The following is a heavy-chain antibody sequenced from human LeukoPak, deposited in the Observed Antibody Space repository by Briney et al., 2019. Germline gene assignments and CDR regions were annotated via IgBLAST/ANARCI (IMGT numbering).Heavy chain of an antibody. CDR3: ARAVGMVRGAIRY. J-gene: IGHJ4*02. CDR1: RGTFSSYA. V-gene: IGHV1-69*05. D-gene: IGHD3-10*01. CDR2: IIPIFGTA. Sequence: ASVKVSCKASRGTFSSYAISWVRQAPGQGLEWMGGIIPIFGTANYAQKFQGRVTMTRNTSISTAYMELSSLRSEDTAVYYCARAVGMVRGAIRYWGQGTLVTVSS.